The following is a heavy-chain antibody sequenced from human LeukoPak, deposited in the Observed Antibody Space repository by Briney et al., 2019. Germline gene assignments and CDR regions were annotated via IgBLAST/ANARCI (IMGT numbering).Heavy chain of an antibody. D-gene: IGHD1-26*01. CDR3: ARGGSHYYYYMDV. J-gene: IGHJ6*03. CDR1: GDSISSYY. Sequence: SETLSLTCTVSGDSISSYYWSWIRQPAGKGLEWIGRIYTSGITDYNPSLKSRVTFSIDTSKKQFSLNLTSVTAADTAIYFCARGGSHYYYYMDVWGKGTRVTVSS. V-gene: IGHV4-4*07. CDR2: IYTSGIT.